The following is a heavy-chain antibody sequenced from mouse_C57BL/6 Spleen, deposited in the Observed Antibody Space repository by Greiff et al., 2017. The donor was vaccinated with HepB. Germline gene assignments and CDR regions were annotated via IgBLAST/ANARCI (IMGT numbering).Heavy chain of an antibody. J-gene: IGHJ1*03. D-gene: IGHD1-1*01. Sequence: VQLQQPVAELVKPGASVKLSCKASGYTFTSYWMQWVKQRPGQGLEWIGEIDPSDSYTNYNQKFKGKATLTVDTSSSTAYMQLSSLTSEDSAVYYCARRYYGDWYFDVWGTVTTVTVSS. CDR2: IDPSDSYT. CDR1: GYTFTSYW. V-gene: IGHV1-50*01. CDR3: ARRYYGDWYFDV.